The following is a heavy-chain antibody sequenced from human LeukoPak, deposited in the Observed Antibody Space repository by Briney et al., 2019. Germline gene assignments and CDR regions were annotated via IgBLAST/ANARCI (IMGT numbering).Heavy chain of an antibody. CDR2: IVYSGGT. CDR1: GGSISSYH. V-gene: IGHV4-59*01. Sequence: SETLSLTCTVSGGSISSYHWSWIRQPRGKGLEWIGYIVYSGGTNYNPSLQSRVTISVDTSKNQFSLKLSSVTTADTAVYYCARGTVTTEYFQPWGQGTLVTVSS. D-gene: IGHD1-14*01. CDR3: ARGTVTTEYFQP. J-gene: IGHJ1*01.